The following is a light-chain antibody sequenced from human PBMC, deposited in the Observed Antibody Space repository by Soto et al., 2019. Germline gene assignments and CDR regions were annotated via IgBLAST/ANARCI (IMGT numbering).Light chain of an antibody. Sequence: IQMTQPPSTLSGSLGERVTITCGASQTISSWLAWYQQKPGKAPKLLIYKASTLKSGVPSRFSGSGSGTEFTLTISSLQPDDFATYYCQHYNSYSEAFGQGTKVDIK. CDR3: QHYNSYSEA. CDR2: KAS. CDR1: QTISSW. V-gene: IGKV1-5*03. J-gene: IGKJ1*01.